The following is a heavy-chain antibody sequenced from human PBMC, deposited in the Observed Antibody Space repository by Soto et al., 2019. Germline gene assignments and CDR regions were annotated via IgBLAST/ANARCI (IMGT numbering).Heavy chain of an antibody. CDR3: ARLVSLLQPIDS. Sequence: GESLKISCQTSGYTFTKYWIGWVRQMPGGGLEWLGLIFPRDFDVRYTPSFEGQVTISADRSTATAFLQWRSLAASDSAFYFCARLVSLLQPIDSWGQGTPVTVSS. D-gene: IGHD4-4*01. J-gene: IGHJ5*01. V-gene: IGHV5-51*01. CDR1: GYTFTKYW. CDR2: IFPRDFDV.